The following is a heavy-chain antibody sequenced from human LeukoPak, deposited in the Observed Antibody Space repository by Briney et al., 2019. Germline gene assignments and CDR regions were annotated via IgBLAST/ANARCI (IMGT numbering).Heavy chain of an antibody. J-gene: IGHJ3*02. Sequence: GGSLRLSCAASGFTFSSYAMSWVRQAPGKGLEWVSAISGSGGSTYYADPVKGRFTISRDNSKNTLYLQMNSLRAEDTAVYYCAKDDISGVGATTYAFDIWGQGTMVTVSS. V-gene: IGHV3-23*01. D-gene: IGHD1-26*01. CDR2: ISGSGGST. CDR1: GFTFSSYA. CDR3: AKDDISGVGATTYAFDI.